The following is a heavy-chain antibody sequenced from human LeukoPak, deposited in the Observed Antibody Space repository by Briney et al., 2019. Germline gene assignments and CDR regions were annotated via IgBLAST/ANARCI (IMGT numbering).Heavy chain of an antibody. Sequence: SETLSLTCTVSGGSISSSSYYWGWIRRPPGKGLEWIGSIYYSGSTYYNPSLKSRVTISVDTSKNQFSLKLSSVTAADTAVYYCARLYDYDYYYMDGWGKGTTVTVSS. CDR3: ARLYDYDYYYMDG. CDR1: GGSISSSSYY. J-gene: IGHJ6*03. V-gene: IGHV4-39*07. D-gene: IGHD3-10*01. CDR2: IYYSGST.